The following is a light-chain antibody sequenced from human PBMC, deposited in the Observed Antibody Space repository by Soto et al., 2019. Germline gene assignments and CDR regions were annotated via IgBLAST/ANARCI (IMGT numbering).Light chain of an antibody. CDR2: DAS. CDR1: QSVSSY. V-gene: IGKV3-11*01. CDR3: QQRSNWPPT. Sequence: EMVLTQSPATLSLSPGERATLSCRASQSVSSYLAWYQQKPGQAPRLLIYDASNRATGITARFSGSGSGTDFALTISSLEPEDFAVYYCQQRSNWPPTFGQGTKLEIK. J-gene: IGKJ2*01.